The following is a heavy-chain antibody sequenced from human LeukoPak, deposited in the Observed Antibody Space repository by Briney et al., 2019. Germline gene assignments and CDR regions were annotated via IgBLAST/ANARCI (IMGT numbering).Heavy chain of an antibody. CDR3: ARDPDPRDYYGSGSGAAADY. Sequence: PGTSLRLSCAASGFSFRTHSMHWVRQAPGKGLEWVAYISHDTTNQYYAESVTGRFTISRDNSKKSLYLHMNSLRPEDTAMYYCARDPDPRDYYGSGSGAAADYWGQGTLVTVSS. J-gene: IGHJ4*02. CDR1: GFSFRTHS. V-gene: IGHV3-30*04. D-gene: IGHD3-10*01. CDR2: ISHDTTNQ.